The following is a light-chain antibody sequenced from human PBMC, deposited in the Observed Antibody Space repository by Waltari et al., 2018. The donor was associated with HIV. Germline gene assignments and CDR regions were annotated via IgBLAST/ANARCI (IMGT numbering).Light chain of an antibody. CDR2: GAF. Sequence: DIVMMQSPAPLSVSPGETAILSCRASQSVSNNLAWYQQKPGQAPRLLIYGAFTRATGVPARFSGWGSGTEFTLTITSLQSEDFAVYYCQQYNEWPPWTFGQGTTVEI. J-gene: IGKJ1*01. CDR3: QQYNEWPPWT. CDR1: QSVSNN. V-gene: IGKV3-15*01.